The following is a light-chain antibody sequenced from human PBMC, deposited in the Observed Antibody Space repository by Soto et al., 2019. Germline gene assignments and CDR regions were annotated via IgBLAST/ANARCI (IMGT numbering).Light chain of an antibody. CDR2: EVT. CDR1: SSDVGGYNY. V-gene: IGLV2-8*01. Sequence: QSALTQPPSASGSPGQSVTISCTGTSSDVGGYNYVSWYQQHPGKAPKLMIYEVTKRPSGVPDRFSGSKSDNTASLTVSGPQAEAEAEYYCSSYAGGNNVVFGGGTKLTVL. CDR3: SSYAGGNNVV. J-gene: IGLJ3*02.